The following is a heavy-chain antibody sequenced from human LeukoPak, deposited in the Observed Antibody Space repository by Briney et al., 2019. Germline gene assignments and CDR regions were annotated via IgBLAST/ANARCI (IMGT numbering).Heavy chain of an antibody. V-gene: IGHV4-30-4*01. CDR1: GGSISSGDYY. CDR3: ARVGDYYDSSGYYLFDY. Sequence: SQTLSLTCTVSGGSISSGDYYWSWIRQPPGKGLEWIGYIYYSGSTYYNSSLKSRVTISVDTSKNQFSLKLSSVTAADTAVYYCARVGDYYDSSGYYLFDYWGRGTLVTVSS. D-gene: IGHD3-22*01. J-gene: IGHJ4*02. CDR2: IYYSGST.